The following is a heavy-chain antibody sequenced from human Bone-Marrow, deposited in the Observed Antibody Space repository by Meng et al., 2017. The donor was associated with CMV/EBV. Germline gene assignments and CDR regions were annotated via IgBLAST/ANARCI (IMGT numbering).Heavy chain of an antibody. V-gene: IGHV1-69*05. CDR3: ASSPGAAAVTYYGMDV. CDR1: GCTFSSYA. Sequence: SVKVSCKASGCTFSSYAISWVRQAPGQGLEWMGGIIPIFGTANYAQKFQGRVTITTDESTSTAYMELSSLRSEDTAVYYCASSPGAAAVTYYGMDVWGQGTTVTVSS. CDR2: IIPIFGTA. D-gene: IGHD6-13*01. J-gene: IGHJ6*02.